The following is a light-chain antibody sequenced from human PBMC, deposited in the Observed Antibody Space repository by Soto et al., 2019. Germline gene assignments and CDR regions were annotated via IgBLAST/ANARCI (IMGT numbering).Light chain of an antibody. Sequence: QSALTQAASVSGSPGQSITISCTGTSSDVGYYNYVSWYQQHPDKAPKLLIYGVNNRPSGVSDRFSASKSGNTASLTISGLQAEDEADYYCSSYTTTSTYVIFGGGTKLTVL. CDR1: SSDVGYYNY. J-gene: IGLJ2*01. CDR3: SSYTTTSTYVI. V-gene: IGLV2-14*01. CDR2: GVN.